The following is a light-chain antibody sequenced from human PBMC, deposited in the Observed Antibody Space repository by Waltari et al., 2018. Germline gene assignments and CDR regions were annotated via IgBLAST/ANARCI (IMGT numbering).Light chain of an antibody. J-gene: IGLJ2*01. V-gene: IGLV2-8*01. CDR1: SRDVGGYKY. CDR3: SSYAVSNNLL. CDR2: EVN. Sequence: QSALTQPPSASGSPGQSVTIPCTGTSRDVGGYKYFSWYQQHPGKAPRLIIYEVNRRPSGVPDRFSGSKSGNTASLTVSGLQAEDEADYYCSSYAVSNNLLFGGGTKLTVL.